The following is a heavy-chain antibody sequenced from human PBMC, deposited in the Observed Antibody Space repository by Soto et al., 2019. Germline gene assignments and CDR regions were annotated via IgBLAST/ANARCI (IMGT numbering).Heavy chain of an antibody. Sequence: PGGSLRLSCASSVFALSSYWMHCVRQAPGKGLVWVSRINMAGTAINYAGSVKGRFTISRDNAKNTLFLQMNSLRDDDTAMYYPVRGNDGYGVFEYWRQGALVIVSS. J-gene: IGHJ4*02. CDR2: INMAGTAI. CDR3: VRGNDGYGVFEY. D-gene: IGHD5-18*01. V-gene: IGHV3-74*01. CDR1: VFALSSYW.